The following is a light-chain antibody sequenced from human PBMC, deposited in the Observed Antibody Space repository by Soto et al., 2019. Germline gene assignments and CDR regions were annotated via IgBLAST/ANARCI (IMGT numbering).Light chain of an antibody. CDR1: QSVLLRSNNKDY. J-gene: IGKJ3*01. V-gene: IGKV4-1*01. CDR2: WAS. Sequence: DIVMTQSPDSLAVSLGERATIKCKSSQSVLLRSNNKDYLAWYQHKAGQPPKLLISWASTRNSGVPDRFSGSGSGTDFTLTISSLQAEDVAIYYCQQYYGIPFTFGPGTKVDIE. CDR3: QQYYGIPFT.